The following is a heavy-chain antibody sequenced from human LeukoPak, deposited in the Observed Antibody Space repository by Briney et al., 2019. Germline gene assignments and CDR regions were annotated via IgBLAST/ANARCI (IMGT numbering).Heavy chain of an antibody. V-gene: IGHV3-48*03. CDR2: ISGSGDTI. J-gene: IGHJ3*02. CDR3: AKGFYDNSASGVFDI. CDR1: GFTFRTYE. D-gene: IGHD3-22*01. Sequence: GGSLRLSCVVSGFTFRTYEMNWVRQAPGKGLEWVTYISGSGDTIYYADSVKGRFTISRDNAKNSLFLQMNSLRAEDTAVYYCAKGFYDNSASGVFDIWGQGTMVTVSS.